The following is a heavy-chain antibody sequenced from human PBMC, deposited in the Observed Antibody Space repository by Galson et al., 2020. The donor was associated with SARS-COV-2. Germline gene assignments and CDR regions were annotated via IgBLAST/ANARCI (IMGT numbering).Heavy chain of an antibody. CDR1: GFTFSSYA. CDR3: AKEGGTGWATDYFQH. Sequence: GGSLRLSCAASGFTFSSYAMAWVRQAPGKGLEWVSLLNNRGDDTYYADSMKGRFTISRDNSKNTLLLQMNNLRPEDTAVYYCAKEGGTGWATDYFQHWGQGILVTVSS. CDR2: LNNRGDDT. V-gene: IGHV3-23*01. D-gene: IGHD6-19*01. J-gene: IGHJ1*01.